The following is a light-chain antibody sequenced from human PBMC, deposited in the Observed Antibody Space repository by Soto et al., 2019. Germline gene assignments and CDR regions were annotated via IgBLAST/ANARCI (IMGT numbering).Light chain of an antibody. CDR1: QSISRY. CDR3: QQGYSTPLT. CDR2: TAS. V-gene: IGKV1-39*01. J-gene: IGKJ4*01. Sequence: DIQMTQSPSSLSASVGGRVTITCRASQSISRYLNWYQQKPGRAPQLLISTASSLQSGVPSRFSGSGSGTDFTLTISSLQPEDFATYYCQQGYSTPLTFGGGAKVEI.